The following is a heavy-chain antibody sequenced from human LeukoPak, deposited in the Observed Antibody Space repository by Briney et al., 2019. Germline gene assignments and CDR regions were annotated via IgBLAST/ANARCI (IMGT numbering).Heavy chain of an antibody. D-gene: IGHD5-18*01. CDR3: ARSPWVREDLGYSYGANNFDY. Sequence: GESLKISCKGSGYSFATYWVGWVRQTPGKGLEWIGIIYPGDSDTSYSPSFQGQVTISADKSISTSYPQWSSLKASDTAMYYCARSPWVREDLGYSYGANNFDYWGQGTLVTVSS. CDR1: GYSFATYW. CDR2: IYPGDSDT. V-gene: IGHV5-51*01. J-gene: IGHJ4*02.